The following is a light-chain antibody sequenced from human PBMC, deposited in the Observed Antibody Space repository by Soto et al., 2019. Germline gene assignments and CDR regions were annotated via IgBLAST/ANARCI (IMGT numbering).Light chain of an antibody. CDR3: SSYTTSSTWV. CDR2: DVS. CDR1: SSDVGGSNY. V-gene: IGLV2-14*01. J-gene: IGLJ3*02. Sequence: QSVLTQPASVSGSPGQSITISCTGTSSDVGGSNYVSWHQQHPGKAPKLIIYDVSNRPSGVSNRFSGSKSGNTSCLTISWLQAEDDADYYCSSYTTSSTWVFGGGTKLNVL.